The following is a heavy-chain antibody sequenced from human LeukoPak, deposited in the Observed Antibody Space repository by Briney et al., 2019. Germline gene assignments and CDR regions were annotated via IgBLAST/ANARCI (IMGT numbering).Heavy chain of an antibody. CDR1: GYSFTSYW. Sequence: GESLKISCKGSGYSFTSYWIGWVRQMPGKGLEWMGIIYPGDSDTRYSPSFQGQVTISADKSISTAYLQWSSLKASDTAMYYCARQGDGYNLIDAFDIWGQGTMVTVSS. CDR2: IYPGDSDT. J-gene: IGHJ3*02. D-gene: IGHD5-24*01. CDR3: ARQGDGYNLIDAFDI. V-gene: IGHV5-51*01.